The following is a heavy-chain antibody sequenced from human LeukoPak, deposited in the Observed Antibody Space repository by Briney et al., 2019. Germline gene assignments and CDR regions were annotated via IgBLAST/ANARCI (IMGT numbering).Heavy chain of an antibody. V-gene: IGHV3-23*01. J-gene: IGHJ4*02. CDR2: ITGSSDST. Sequence: PGGSLRLSCAASGFTFSNYVMSWVRQAPGKGLEWVSAITGSSDSTYYADSVKGGFASSRDNSKSTLFLQMNSLRAEDTAIYYCAKGSSNSRPYYFDYWGQGTLATVSS. CDR1: GFTFSNYV. D-gene: IGHD1-1*01. CDR3: AKGSSNSRPYYFDY.